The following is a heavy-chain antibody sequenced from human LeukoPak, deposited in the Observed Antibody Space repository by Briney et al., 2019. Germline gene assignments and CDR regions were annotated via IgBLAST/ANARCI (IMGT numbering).Heavy chain of an antibody. CDR3: ATVRRSSGYYYSLYYFDY. V-gene: IGHV1-24*01. Sequence: ASVKVSCKVSGYTLTELSMHWVRQAPGKGLEWMGGFDPEDGETIYAQKFQGRVTMTEDTSTDTAHMELSSLRSEDTAVYYCATVRRSSGYYYSLYYFDYWGQGTLVTVSS. D-gene: IGHD3-22*01. J-gene: IGHJ4*02. CDR2: FDPEDGET. CDR1: GYTLTELS.